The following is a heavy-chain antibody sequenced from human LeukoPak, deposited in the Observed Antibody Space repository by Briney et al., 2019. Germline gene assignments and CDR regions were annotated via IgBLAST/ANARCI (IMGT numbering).Heavy chain of an antibody. V-gene: IGHV3-23*01. D-gene: IGHD2-2*01. J-gene: IGHJ5*02. CDR1: GFTFSSYA. Sequence: GGSLRLSCAASGFTFSSYAMSWVRQAPAKGLEWVSAICGSRGSTYYADSVKGRFTISRDNSKNTLYLQMNSLRAEDTAVYYCAKGGPATGYNWFDPWGQGTLVTVSS. CDR3: AKGGPATGYNWFDP. CDR2: ICGSRGST.